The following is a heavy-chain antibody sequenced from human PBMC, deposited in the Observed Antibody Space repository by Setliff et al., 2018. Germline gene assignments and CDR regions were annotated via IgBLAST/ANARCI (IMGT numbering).Heavy chain of an antibody. CDR3: ARTGTYRYFDY. J-gene: IGHJ4*02. CDR2: IHYRGTT. CDR1: GASISSGTYS. V-gene: IGHV4-39*01. Sequence: PSETLSLTCTVSGASISSGTYSWAWIRQPPGKGLEWIGRIHYRGTTYSNASLASRLTISVDTAKNQFSLKLTSVTAADTAVYYCARTGTYRYFDYWGQGTRVTVSS. D-gene: IGHD1-1*01.